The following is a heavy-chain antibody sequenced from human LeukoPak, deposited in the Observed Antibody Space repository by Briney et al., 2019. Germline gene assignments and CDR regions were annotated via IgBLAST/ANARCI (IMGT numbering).Heavy chain of an antibody. CDR3: ARASHSSGWYALDY. J-gene: IGHJ4*02. CDR2: IQYDGSHK. CDR1: GFNFSNYV. D-gene: IGHD6-19*01. Sequence: GGSLRLSCTASGFNFSNYVMHWVRQAPGKGLEWVAFIQYDGSHKSYADSVKGRFTISRDNSKNTLFLQMNSLRPEDTAVYYCARASHSSGWYALDYWGQGTLVTASS. V-gene: IGHV3-30*02.